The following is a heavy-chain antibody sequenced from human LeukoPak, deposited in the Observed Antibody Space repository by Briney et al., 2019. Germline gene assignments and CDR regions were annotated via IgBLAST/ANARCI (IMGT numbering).Heavy chain of an antibody. V-gene: IGHV4-39*07. D-gene: IGHD6-13*01. J-gene: IGHJ4*02. CDR2: ISYSGST. CDR1: GGSISGSSYH. CDR3: ARTGGLYSNNWYYFDQ. Sequence: KPSETLSLTCTVSGGSISGSSYHWGWIRQPPGKGLEWIGGISYSGSTYYNPSLKSRVTISVDTSKNQFSLKLSSVTAADTAVYYCARTGGLYSNNWYYFDQWGQGTLVTVSS.